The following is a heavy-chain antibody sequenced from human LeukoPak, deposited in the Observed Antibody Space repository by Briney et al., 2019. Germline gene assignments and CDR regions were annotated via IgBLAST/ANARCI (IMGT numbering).Heavy chain of an antibody. V-gene: IGHV5-51*01. CDR1: GYSFTSYW. D-gene: IGHD3-22*01. CDR3: AGRPYDSSGYCFDY. Sequence: GESLKISCKGSGYSFTSYWIGWVRQMPGKGLEWMGIIYPGDSETRYSPSFQGQVTMSADKSIRTVYLQWSSLKASDTAMYYCAGRPYDSSGYCFDYWGQGTLVTVSS. CDR2: IYPGDSET. J-gene: IGHJ4*02.